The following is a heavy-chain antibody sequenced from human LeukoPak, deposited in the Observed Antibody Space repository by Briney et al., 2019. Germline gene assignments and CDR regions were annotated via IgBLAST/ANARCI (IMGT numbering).Heavy chain of an antibody. Sequence: ASVTVSCKASGGTFSSYAISWVRQAPGQGLEWMGGIIPIFGTANYAQKFQGRVTITADESTSTAYMELSSLRSEDTAVYYCAEGVLLWDHRYYFDYWGQGTLVTVSS. V-gene: IGHV1-69*13. J-gene: IGHJ4*02. CDR1: GGTFSSYA. CDR2: IIPIFGTA. D-gene: IGHD3-10*01. CDR3: AEGVLLWDHRYYFDY.